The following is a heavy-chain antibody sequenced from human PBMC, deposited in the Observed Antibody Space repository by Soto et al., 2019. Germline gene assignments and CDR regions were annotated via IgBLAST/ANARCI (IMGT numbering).Heavy chain of an antibody. CDR3: AHPRGYGVFDAVDI. D-gene: IGHD4-17*01. CDR2: ISSGGDST. J-gene: IGHJ3*02. CDR1: GFIFRTYA. Sequence: GGSLRLSCAASGFIFRTYAMNWVRQAPGKGLEWVSAISSGGDSTYYAESVRGRFTISRDNSINTLYLHMRSLRPEDTAVYYCAHPRGYGVFDAVDIWGQGTMVTVSS. V-gene: IGHV3-23*01.